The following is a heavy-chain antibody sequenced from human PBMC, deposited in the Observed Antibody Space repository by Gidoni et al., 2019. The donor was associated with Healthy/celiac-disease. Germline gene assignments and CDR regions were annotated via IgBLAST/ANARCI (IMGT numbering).Heavy chain of an antibody. CDR2: IYYSGST. D-gene: IGHD4-17*01. Sequence: QLQLQESGPGLVKPSETLSLTCTVSGGSISSSSYYWGWIRQPPGKGLEWIWSIYYSGSTYYNPSLKSRVTISVDTSKNQFSLKLSSVTAADTAVYYCATTGGSGDYTAWFDPWGQGTLVTVSS. J-gene: IGHJ5*02. CDR1: GGSISSSSYY. V-gene: IGHV4-39*01. CDR3: ATTGGSGDYTAWFDP.